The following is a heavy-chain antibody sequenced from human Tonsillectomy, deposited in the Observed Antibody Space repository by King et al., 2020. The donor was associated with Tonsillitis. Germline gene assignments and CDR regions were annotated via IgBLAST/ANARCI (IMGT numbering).Heavy chain of an antibody. V-gene: IGHV1-8*02. CDR3: ARFRSSKNQPLGMDY. CDR1: GYTFTSYD. Sequence: VQLVESGAEVKKPGASVKVSCKASGYTFTSYDINWVRQATGQGLEWMGWMNPNSGNTGYAQKFQGRVTMTRNTSISTAYMELSSLRSEDPAVYYCARFRSSKNQPLGMDYWGQGTLVTVSS. CDR2: MNPNSGNT. J-gene: IGHJ4*02. D-gene: IGHD6-13*01.